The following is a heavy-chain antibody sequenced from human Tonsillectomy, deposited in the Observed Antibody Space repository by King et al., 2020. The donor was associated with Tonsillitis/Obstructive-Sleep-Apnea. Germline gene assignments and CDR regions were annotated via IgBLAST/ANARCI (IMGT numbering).Heavy chain of an antibody. CDR1: GFTFSNYA. Sequence: VQLVESGGGLVQPGGSLRLSCAASGFTFSNYAMSWVRQAPGKGLEWVSGVSGTGDSTYYADSVKGRFTISRDNSKNTLYLQMDSLRAEDTAVYYCAKGYYYDSSCSTSEYYFDYWGQGTLVTVSS. CDR2: VSGTGDST. CDR3: AKGYYYDSSCSTSEYYFDY. J-gene: IGHJ4*02. V-gene: IGHV3-23*04. D-gene: IGHD3-22*01.